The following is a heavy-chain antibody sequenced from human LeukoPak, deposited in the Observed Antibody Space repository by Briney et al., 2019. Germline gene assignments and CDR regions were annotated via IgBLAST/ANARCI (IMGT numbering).Heavy chain of an antibody. V-gene: IGHV4-59*12. J-gene: IGHJ4*02. CDR3: ASRDYYDSSGYNY. CDR2: IYYSGST. D-gene: IGHD3-22*01. CDR1: GGSISSYY. Sequence: SETLSLTCTVSGGSISSYYWSWIRQPPGKGLEWIGYIYYSGSTNYNPSLKSRVTTSVDRSKNQFSLKLSSVTAADTAVYYCASRDYYDSSGYNYWGQGTLITVSS.